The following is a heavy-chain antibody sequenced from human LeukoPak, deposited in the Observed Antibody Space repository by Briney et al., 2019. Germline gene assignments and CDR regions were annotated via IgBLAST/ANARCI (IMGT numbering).Heavy chain of an antibody. CDR2: INPNSGGT. D-gene: IGHD3-10*01. Sequence: ASVKVSCKAYGYTFTAYYIHWVRQAPGQGLEWMGWINPNSGGTNYAQKFQGRVTMISDTSISTVYMEFNRLRSDDTAVYYCAREGSQYDYGSGPSNVWGQGTTVSVSS. J-gene: IGHJ6*02. CDR1: GYTFTAYY. CDR3: AREGSQYDYGSGPSNV. V-gene: IGHV1-2*02.